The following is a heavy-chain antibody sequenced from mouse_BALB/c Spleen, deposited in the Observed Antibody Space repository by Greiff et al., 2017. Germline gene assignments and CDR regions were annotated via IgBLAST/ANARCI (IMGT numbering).Heavy chain of an antibody. J-gene: IGHJ4*01. CDR2: IYPGSGNT. CDR1: GYTFTDYY. Sequence: VQLQQSGAELARPGASVKLSCKASGYTFTDYYINWVKQRTGQGLEWIGEIYPGSGNTYYNEKFKGKATLTADKSSSTAYMQLSSLTSEDSAVYFCARGGYDVGMDYWGQGTSVTVSS. CDR3: ARGGYDVGMDY. V-gene: IGHV1-77*01. D-gene: IGHD2-14*01.